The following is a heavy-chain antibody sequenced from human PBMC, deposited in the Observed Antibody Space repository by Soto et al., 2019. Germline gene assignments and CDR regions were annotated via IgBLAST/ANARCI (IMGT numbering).Heavy chain of an antibody. CDR1: GFIFSNYA. V-gene: IGHV3-23*01. J-gene: IGHJ4*02. CDR3: ARTDKYISQSSGWSNRFDY. CDR2: FISGGST. Sequence: EVQLLESGGDLVQPGGSLRLSCAASGFIFSNYAMTWVRQAPGKGPEWVSTFISGGSTYYRDTVKGRFTISRDNSKNTRYLQMNGPRAEVPAVYYFARTDKYISQSSGWSNRFDYWGQGTLVTVSS. D-gene: IGHD6-19*01.